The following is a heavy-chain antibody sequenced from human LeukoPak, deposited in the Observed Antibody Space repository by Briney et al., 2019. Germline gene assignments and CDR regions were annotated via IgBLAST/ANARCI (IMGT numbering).Heavy chain of an antibody. CDR3: ARDARGLRIHFDY. J-gene: IGHJ4*02. CDR2: ISSSGSTI. Sequence: PGGSLRLSCVASGFTFSSYEMNWVRQAPGKGLEWVSYISSSGSTIYYADSVKGRFTISRDNAKNSLYLQMNSLRAEDTAVYYCARDARGLRIHFDYWGQGTLVTVSS. D-gene: IGHD4-17*01. CDR1: GFTFSSYE. V-gene: IGHV3-48*03.